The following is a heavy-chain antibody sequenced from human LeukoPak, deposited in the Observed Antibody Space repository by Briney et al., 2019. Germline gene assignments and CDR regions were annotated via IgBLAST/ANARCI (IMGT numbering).Heavy chain of an antibody. CDR2: IKSKADGRTT. V-gene: IGHV3-15*01. CDR1: GFTSSNAS. J-gene: IGHJ4*02. CDR3: TTVPYYYDNSGYYHGVFDY. Sequence: GGSLRLSCAASGFTSSNASMSWVRQAPGKGLEWGGRIKSKADGRTTDYAAPVKGRFTISKDDSNNTLYLQMNSLKTEDTAVYYCTTVPYYYDNSGYYHGVFDYWGQGTLVTVSS. D-gene: IGHD3-22*01.